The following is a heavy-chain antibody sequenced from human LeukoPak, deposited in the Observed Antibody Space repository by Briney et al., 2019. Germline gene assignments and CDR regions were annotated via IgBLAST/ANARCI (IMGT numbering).Heavy chain of an antibody. Sequence: GGSRRLSFAASGFTISSNYMSGAGQAPGRGLEWVSVIYGGGSTYYADSVKGRFTISRDNSKNTLFLQMNSLRAEDTAVYYCARERHDVVVPAAITGYFDYWGQGTLVTVSS. V-gene: IGHV3-53*01. CDR3: ARERHDVVVPAAITGYFDY. J-gene: IGHJ4*02. CDR1: GFTISSNY. CDR2: IYGGGST. D-gene: IGHD2-2*01.